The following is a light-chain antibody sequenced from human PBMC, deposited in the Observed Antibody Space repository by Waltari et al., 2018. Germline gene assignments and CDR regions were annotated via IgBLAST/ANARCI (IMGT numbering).Light chain of an antibody. CDR1: QGISSY. CDR2: GAS. J-gene: IGKJ1*01. CDR3: QVLYHYPL. Sequence: DIQLTQSPSFLSAFVGDRVTITCRASQGISSYLAWYQQKPGKAPKLLIYGASTLQSGVPSRFSGSGSGTEFTLTINSLQPEDFATYYCQVLYHYPLFGQGTKVEIK. V-gene: IGKV1-9*01.